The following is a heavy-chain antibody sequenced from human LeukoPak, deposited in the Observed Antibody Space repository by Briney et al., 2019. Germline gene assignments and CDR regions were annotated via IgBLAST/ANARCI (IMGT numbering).Heavy chain of an antibody. V-gene: IGHV3-30*03. J-gene: IGHJ6*02. Sequence: GGSLGLSCAASGFTFSSYGMHWVRQAPGKGLEWVAVISYDGSNKYYADSVKGRFTISRDNSKNTLYLQMNSPRAEDTAVYYCARVRRWLQLLSWGMDVWGQGTTVTVSS. CDR2: ISYDGSNK. CDR3: ARVRRWLQLLSWGMDV. CDR1: GFTFSSYG. D-gene: IGHD5-24*01.